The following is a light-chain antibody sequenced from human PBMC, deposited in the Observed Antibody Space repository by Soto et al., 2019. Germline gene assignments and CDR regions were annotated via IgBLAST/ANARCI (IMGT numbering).Light chain of an antibody. CDR3: QHYNSYSEA. Sequence: DIQMTQSPSTLSASVGDTVTITCRASQSTSTWLAWYQQKPGKAPKLLIYDASSLQSGVPSRFSGSGSGTEFTLTISSLQPDDFATYYCQHYNSYSEAFGQGTKVDI. V-gene: IGKV1-5*01. J-gene: IGKJ1*01. CDR1: QSTSTW. CDR2: DAS.